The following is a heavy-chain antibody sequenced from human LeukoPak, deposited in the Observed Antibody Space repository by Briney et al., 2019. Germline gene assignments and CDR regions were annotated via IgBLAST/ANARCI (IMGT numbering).Heavy chain of an antibody. D-gene: IGHD4-23*01. CDR3: ARDASTVITDYYYSMDV. CDR1: GGSINNYY. J-gene: IGHJ6*03. V-gene: IGHV4-39*07. Sequence: SETLSLTCTVSGGSINNYYWGWIRQPPGKGLEWIGCIYYSGSTHYNPSLMSRVTISVDTSKNQCSLKLSSVTAADTAVYYCARDASTVITDYYYSMDVWGKGTTVTVSS. CDR2: IYYSGST.